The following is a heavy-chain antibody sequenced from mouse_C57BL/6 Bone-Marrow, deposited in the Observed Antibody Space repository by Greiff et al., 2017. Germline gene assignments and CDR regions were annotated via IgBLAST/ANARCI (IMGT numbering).Heavy chain of an antibody. Sequence: QVQLKESGAELAKPGASVTLSCKASGYTFTSYWMHWVKQRPGQGLEWIGYINPSSGYTKYNQKFKDKATLTADKSSSTAYMQLSSLTYEDSAVYYWARGHYYGSSYVTWFAYWGQGTLVTVSA. D-gene: IGHD1-1*01. CDR3: ARGHYYGSSYVTWFAY. CDR1: GYTFTSYW. J-gene: IGHJ3*01. CDR2: INPSSGYT. V-gene: IGHV1-7*01.